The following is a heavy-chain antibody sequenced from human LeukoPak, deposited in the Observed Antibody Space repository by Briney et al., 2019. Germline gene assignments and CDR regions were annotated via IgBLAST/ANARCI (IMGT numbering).Heavy chain of an antibody. Sequence: EASVKVSCKASGYTFTSYGISWVRQAPGQGLEWMGWISNYNGDTKYAQRFQGRLTLTTDTSSGTAYMELGSLRSDDTAVFYCAIRYSSGHFTYYLDFWGQGTLVTVSS. CDR2: ISNYNGDT. V-gene: IGHV1-18*01. CDR1: GYTFTSYG. J-gene: IGHJ4*02. CDR3: AIRYSSGHFTYYLDF. D-gene: IGHD3-22*01.